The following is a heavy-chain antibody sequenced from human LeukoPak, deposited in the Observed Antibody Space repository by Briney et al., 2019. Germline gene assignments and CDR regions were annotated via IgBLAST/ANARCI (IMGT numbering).Heavy chain of an antibody. D-gene: IGHD6-13*01. J-gene: IGHJ4*02. Sequence: GSVTVSCKASGYTFTGYYMHWVRQAPGQGLEGMGWINPNSGGTNYAQKFQGWLTMTRDTSISTAYMELSRLRSDDTAVYYCAREDTAAGYDYWGQGTLVTVSS. CDR1: GYTFTGYY. CDR2: INPNSGGT. V-gene: IGHV1-2*04. CDR3: AREDTAAGYDY.